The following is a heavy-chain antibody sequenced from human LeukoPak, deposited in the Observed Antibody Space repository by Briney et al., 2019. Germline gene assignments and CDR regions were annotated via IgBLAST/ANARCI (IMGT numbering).Heavy chain of an antibody. CDR3: SRDRMGTKSFDY. V-gene: IGHV3-66*01. Sequence: GESLRLSCAASGFTVRSNYMSWGRQAPGKGLEWVSVISSGGSTYCADSVKGRFTISRDSSKNTLYLQMKSLRAEDTALYYCSRDRMGTKSFDYWGQGTLVTVSS. J-gene: IGHJ4*02. CDR2: ISSGGST. CDR1: GFTVRSNY. D-gene: IGHD5-24*01.